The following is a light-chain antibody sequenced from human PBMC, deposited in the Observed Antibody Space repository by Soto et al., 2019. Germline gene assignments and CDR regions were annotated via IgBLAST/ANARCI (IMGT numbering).Light chain of an antibody. J-gene: IGLJ2*01. CDR2: NNN. V-gene: IGLV1-44*01. Sequence: QAVVTQPPSASGTPGQRVTISCSGSSSNIGSNPVNWYQHLPGTAPKLLIYNNNQRPSGVPDRFSGSKSGTSASLAISGLQSEDEADYYCAAWDDSLNGRGVFGGGTKVTVL. CDR3: AAWDDSLNGRGV. CDR1: SSNIGSNP.